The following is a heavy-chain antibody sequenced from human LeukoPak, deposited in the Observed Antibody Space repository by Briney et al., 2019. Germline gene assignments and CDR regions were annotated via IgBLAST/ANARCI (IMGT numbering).Heavy chain of an antibody. CDR2: IYHSGST. CDR3: ARSFRYSGYDYYFDP. J-gene: IGHJ5*02. CDR1: GDSISSSNW. V-gene: IGHV4-4*02. Sequence: SGTLSLTCAVSGDSISSSNWWSWVRQPPGKGLEWIGQIYHSGSTNYNPSLKSRVTISLDKSKNQFSLELTSATAADTAVYYCARSFRYSGYDYYFDPWGQGTLVTVSS. D-gene: IGHD5-12*01.